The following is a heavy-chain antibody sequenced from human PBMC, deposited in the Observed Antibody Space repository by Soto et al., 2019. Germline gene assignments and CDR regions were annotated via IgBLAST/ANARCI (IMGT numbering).Heavy chain of an antibody. CDR3: ARGLAYYDFWSGYYPPANYYYGMDV. J-gene: IGHJ6*02. D-gene: IGHD3-3*01. CDR2: IYTSGST. Sequence: SETLSLTCTVSGGSISSYYWSWIRQPAGKGLEWIGRIYTSGSTNYNPSLKSRVTMSVDTSKNQLSLKLSSVTAADTAVYYCARGLAYYDFWSGYYPPANYYYGMDVWGQGTTVTVS. CDR1: GGSISSYY. V-gene: IGHV4-4*07.